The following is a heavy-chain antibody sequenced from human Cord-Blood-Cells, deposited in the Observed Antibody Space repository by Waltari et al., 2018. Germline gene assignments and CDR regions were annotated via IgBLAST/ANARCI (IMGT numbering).Heavy chain of an antibody. D-gene: IGHD5-18*01. CDR1: GGSISSSSYY. V-gene: IGHV4-39*01. Sequence: QLQLQESGPGLVKPSETLSLTCPVSGGSISSSSYYWGWIRQPPGQGLEWIGSIYYSGSTYYNPSLKSRVTISVDTSKNQFSLKLSSVTAADTAVYYCARSRGYSYGDAFDIWGQGTMVTVSS. J-gene: IGHJ3*02. CDR3: ARSRGYSYGDAFDI. CDR2: IYYSGST.